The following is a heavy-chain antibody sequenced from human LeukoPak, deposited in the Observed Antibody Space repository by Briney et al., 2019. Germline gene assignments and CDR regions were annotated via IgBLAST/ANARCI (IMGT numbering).Heavy chain of an antibody. D-gene: IGHD3-3*01. CDR1: GFTFSSYA. Sequence: GGSLRLPCAASGFTFSSYAMSWVRQAPGKGLEWVSAITDSGGSTYSADSVKGRFTISRDNSKNTLYLQMSSLRAEDTAVYYCAKRQGRFFHYWGQGTLVTVSS. V-gene: IGHV3-23*01. CDR2: ITDSGGST. J-gene: IGHJ4*02. CDR3: AKRQGRFFHY.